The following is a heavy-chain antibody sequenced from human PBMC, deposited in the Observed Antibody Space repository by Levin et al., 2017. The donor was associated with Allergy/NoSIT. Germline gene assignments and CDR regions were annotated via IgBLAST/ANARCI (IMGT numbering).Heavy chain of an antibody. V-gene: IGHV3-30-3*01. J-gene: IGHJ4*02. CDR1: GFTFSSYA. D-gene: IGHD2-8*01. Sequence: LSLTCAASGFTFSSYAMHWVRQAPGKGLEWVAVISYDGSNKYYADSVKGRFTISRDNSKNTLYLQMNSLRAEDTAVYYCARGEPVLMVYAYSYYFDYWGQGTLVTVSS. CDR3: ARGEPVLMVYAYSYYFDY. CDR2: ISYDGSNK.